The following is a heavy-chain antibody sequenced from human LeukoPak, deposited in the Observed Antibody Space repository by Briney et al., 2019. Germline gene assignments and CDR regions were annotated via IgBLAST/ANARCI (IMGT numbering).Heavy chain of an antibody. J-gene: IGHJ6*02. CDR3: ARDHSAYYYDSSDYYYYGMDV. CDR1: GYTFTSYA. CDR2: INTNTGNP. V-gene: IGHV7-4-1*02. Sequence: GASVTVSCKASGYTFTSYAMNWVRQAPGQGLEWMGWINTNTGNPTYAQGFIGRFVFSLDTSVSTAYLQISSLKAEDTAVYYCARDHSAYYYDSSDYYYYGMDVWGQGTTVTVSS. D-gene: IGHD3-22*01.